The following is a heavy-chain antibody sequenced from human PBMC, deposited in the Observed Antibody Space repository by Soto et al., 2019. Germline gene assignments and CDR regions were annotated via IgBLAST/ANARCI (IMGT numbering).Heavy chain of an antibody. V-gene: IGHV3-23*01. CDR3: AKDMVRGVISIGKNWFDP. J-gene: IGHJ5*02. Sequence: LRLSCAASGFTFSSYAMSWVRQAPGKGLEWVSAISGSGGSTYYADSVKGRFTISRDNSKNTLYLQMNSLRAEDTAVYYCAKDMVRGVISIGKNWFDPWGQGTLVTVSS. D-gene: IGHD3-10*01. CDR2: ISGSGGST. CDR1: GFTFSSYA.